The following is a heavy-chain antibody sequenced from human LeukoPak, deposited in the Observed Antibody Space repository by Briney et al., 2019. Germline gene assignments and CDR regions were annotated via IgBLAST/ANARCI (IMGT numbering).Heavy chain of an antibody. CDR1: GFTFSSYW. J-gene: IGHJ4*02. D-gene: IGHD3-3*01. CDR3: AGGSGWTTNY. Sequence: GGSLRLSCAASGFTFSSYWMNWVRQAPGKGLEWVANIKQDGSEHVDSVKGRFTVSRDNAKNSLHLQMNSLRVEDTAVYYCAGGSGWTTNYWGQGTLVTVSS. CDR2: IKQDGSE. V-gene: IGHV3-7*04.